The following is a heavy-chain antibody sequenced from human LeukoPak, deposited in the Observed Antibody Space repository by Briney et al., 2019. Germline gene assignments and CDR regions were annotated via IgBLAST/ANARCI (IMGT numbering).Heavy chain of an antibody. Sequence: PSETLSLTCAVSGGSISSSNWWSWVRQPPGKGLEWIGEIYHSGGTNYNPSLKSRVTISVDKSKNQFSLKLSSVTAADTAVYYCARLGCSSTSCYRAEPFDYWGQGALVTVSS. CDR3: ARLGCSSTSCYRAEPFDY. CDR1: GGSISSSNW. D-gene: IGHD2-2*02. V-gene: IGHV4-4*02. CDR2: IYHSGGT. J-gene: IGHJ4*02.